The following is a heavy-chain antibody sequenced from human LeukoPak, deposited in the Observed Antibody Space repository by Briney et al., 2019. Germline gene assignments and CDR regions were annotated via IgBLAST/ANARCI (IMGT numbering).Heavy chain of an antibody. V-gene: IGHV4-61*02. CDR3: ARDLFRAGYYYDSSGYYENWFDP. D-gene: IGHD3-22*01. Sequence: SETLSLTCTVSGGSISSGSYYWSWIRQPAGTGLEWIGRIYTSGSTNYNPSLKSRVTISVDTSKNQFSLKLSSVTAADTAVYYCARDLFRAGYYYDSSGYYENWFDPWGQGTLVTVSS. CDR1: GGSISSGSYY. J-gene: IGHJ5*02. CDR2: IYTSGST.